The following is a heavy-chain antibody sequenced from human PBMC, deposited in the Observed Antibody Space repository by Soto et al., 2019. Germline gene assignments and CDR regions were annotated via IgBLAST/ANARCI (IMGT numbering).Heavy chain of an antibody. D-gene: IGHD2-15*01. J-gene: IGHJ6*02. V-gene: IGHV3-30*03. CDR1: GLTFNTYG. CDR2: ISYDGSNK. CDR3: ARALGYCSGGSCYSGYYYYNMDV. Sequence: QVQLVESGGGVVQPGRSLRLSCAASGLTFNTYGMHWVRQAPGKGLEWVAVISYDGSNKYYADSVKGRFTISRDHSKNTLYLQMNSLRAEDTAVYYCARALGYCSGGSCYSGYYYYNMDVWGQGTTVTVSS.